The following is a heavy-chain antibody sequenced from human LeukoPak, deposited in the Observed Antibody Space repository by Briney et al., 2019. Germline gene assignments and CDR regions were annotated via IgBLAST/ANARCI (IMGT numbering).Heavy chain of an antibody. CDR3: ARGGNLEN. V-gene: IGHV3-7*01. CDR2: INEDGGER. CDR1: GFTLSRYW. J-gene: IGHJ4*02. Sequence: GGSLRLSCAASGFTLSRYWMSWVRQAPGKGLEWVANINEDGGERHYVDTVKGRFTISRDNAKNSLYLQMNSLRAEDKAVYYCARGGNLENWGRGTLVTVSS. D-gene: IGHD1-14*01.